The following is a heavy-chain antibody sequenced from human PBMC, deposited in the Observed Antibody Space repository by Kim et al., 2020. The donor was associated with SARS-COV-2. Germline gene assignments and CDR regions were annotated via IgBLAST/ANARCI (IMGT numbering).Heavy chain of an antibody. CDR3: AKVGDVAAPHTGEVS. D-gene: IGHD3-10*01. Sequence: GGSLRLSCAASGFTFSNYAMHWVRQAPGKGLEWVAVIWYDGTNKYYVDSVKGRFAISRDNSKNTLYLQMNSLRAEDTAIYYCAKVGDVAAPHTGEVSWGQGTLVTVSS. J-gene: IGHJ5*02. CDR1: GFTFSNYA. V-gene: IGHV3-33*03. CDR2: IWYDGTNK.